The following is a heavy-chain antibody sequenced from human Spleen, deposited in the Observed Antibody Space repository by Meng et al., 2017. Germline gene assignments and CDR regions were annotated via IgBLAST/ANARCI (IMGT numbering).Heavy chain of an antibody. CDR3: ARTYSSGWPKAGAFDI. J-gene: IGHJ3*02. D-gene: IGHD6-19*01. CDR2: LYYSGST. Sequence: GSLRLSCTVSGGSITSYYWSWIRQPPGQGLEWIGYLYYSGSTDYNPSLKSRVSISADTSKNQFSLKLTSVTAADTAVYHCARTYSSGWPKAGAFDIWGQGTMVTVSS. CDR1: GGSITSYY. V-gene: IGHV4-59*01.